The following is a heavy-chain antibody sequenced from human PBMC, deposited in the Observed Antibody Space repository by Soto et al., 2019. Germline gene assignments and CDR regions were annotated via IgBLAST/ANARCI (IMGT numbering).Heavy chain of an antibody. CDR3: ARAVRPYSGSPFDP. J-gene: IGHJ5*02. D-gene: IGHD1-26*01. CDR2: INPNSGGT. V-gene: IGHV1-2*02. Sequence: ASVKVSCKASGYTFTGYYMHWVRQAPGQGLEWMGWINPNSGGTNYAQKFQGRVTMTRDTSISTAYMELSRLRSDDTAVYYCARAVRPYSGSPFDPWGQGTLVTVSS. CDR1: GYTFTGYY.